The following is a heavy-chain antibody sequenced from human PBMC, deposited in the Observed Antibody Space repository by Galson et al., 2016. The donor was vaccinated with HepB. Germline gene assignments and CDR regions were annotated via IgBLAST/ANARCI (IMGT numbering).Heavy chain of an antibody. CDR2: ISGGADYK. Sequence: LRLSCAASGFTFKNFAMTWVRQAPGRGLEWVSEISGGADYKYYADSVKGRFAISRDNSKNTVYPQINSLRAEDRAIYYCARASDYDSSGYYFPPRFDYWGQGALVSFSS. CDR1: GFTFKNFA. V-gene: IGHV3-23*01. CDR3: ARASDYDSSGYYFPPRFDY. D-gene: IGHD3-22*01. J-gene: IGHJ4*02.